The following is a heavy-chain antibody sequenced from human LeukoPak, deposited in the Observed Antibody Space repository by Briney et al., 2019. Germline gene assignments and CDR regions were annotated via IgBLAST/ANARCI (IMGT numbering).Heavy chain of an antibody. V-gene: IGHV3-21*01. J-gene: IGHJ4*02. CDR2: ISSSSSSI. CDR1: GFTFSSYS. D-gene: IGHD2-2*01. CDR3: ARAGYCSSTSCLTLRNFDY. Sequence: GGSLRLSCAASGFTFSSYSMNWVRQAPGKGLEWVSAISSSSSSIYYADSVKGQFTISRDNAKNSLYLQMNSLRDEDTAVYYCARAGYCSSTSCLTLRNFDYWGQGTLVTVSS.